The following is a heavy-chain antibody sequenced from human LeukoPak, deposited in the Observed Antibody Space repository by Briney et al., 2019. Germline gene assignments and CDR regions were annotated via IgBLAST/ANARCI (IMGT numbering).Heavy chain of an antibody. V-gene: IGHV1-69*13. CDR3: ARGQYGFLVPAAGYDY. J-gene: IGHJ4*02. CDR1: GGTFSTTA. Sequence: SVKVSCNASGGTFSTTAISWVRQAPGQGLEWMGGIIPIFGTANYAQKFQGRVTITADESTSTAYMVLSSLRSEDTAVYYYARGQYGFLVPAAGYDYWGQGTLVTVSS. CDR2: IIPIFGTA. D-gene: IGHD2-2*01.